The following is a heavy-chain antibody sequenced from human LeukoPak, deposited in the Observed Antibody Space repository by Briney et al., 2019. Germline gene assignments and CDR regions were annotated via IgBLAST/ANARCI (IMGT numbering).Heavy chain of an antibody. CDR1: GFTSSSYS. D-gene: IGHD2-21*02. Sequence: PGGSLRLSCAASGFTSSSYSMNWVRQAPGKGLEWVSSISSSSSYIYYADSVKGRFTISRDSAKNSLYLQMNSLRAEDTAVYYCARFRTWGDKAFDYWGQGTLVTVSS. CDR3: ARFRTWGDKAFDY. J-gene: IGHJ4*02. V-gene: IGHV3-21*01. CDR2: ISSSSSYI.